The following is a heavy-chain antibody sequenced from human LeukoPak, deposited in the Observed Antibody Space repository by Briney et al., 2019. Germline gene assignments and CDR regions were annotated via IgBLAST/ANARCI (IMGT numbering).Heavy chain of an antibody. V-gene: IGHV4-59*06. Sequence: SETLSLTCTVSGDSISSYYWSWIRQPPGKGLEWIGYIYYSGYTYYNPSLKSRVTMSVDTSKNQFSLKLSSVTAADTAVYYCARSWFGDLSHFNYWGQGTLVRVSS. CDR3: ARSWFGDLSHFNY. D-gene: IGHD3-10*01. CDR1: GDSISSYY. CDR2: IYYSGYT. J-gene: IGHJ4*02.